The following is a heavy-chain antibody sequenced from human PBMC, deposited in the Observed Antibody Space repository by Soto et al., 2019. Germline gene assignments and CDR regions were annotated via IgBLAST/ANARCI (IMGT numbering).Heavy chain of an antibody. Sequence: EVQLLESGGGLVQSGGSLRLSCAASGLTFSGSAMSWVRQAPGKGLEWVSSISVTGASTYYADSVQGRFTVSRDNSKDTFSLEMNSLRDEDTAVYFCAKIRSIAAAFADYWGHGTRVTVAS. CDR3: AKIRSIAAAFADY. D-gene: IGHD6-13*01. J-gene: IGHJ4*01. CDR2: ISVTGAST. V-gene: IGHV3-23*01. CDR1: GLTFSGSA.